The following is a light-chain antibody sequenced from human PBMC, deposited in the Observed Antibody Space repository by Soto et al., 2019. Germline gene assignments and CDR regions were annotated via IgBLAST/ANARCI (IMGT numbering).Light chain of an antibody. CDR3: CSSVGSPNWV. CDR1: SSDVGSCNC. CDR2: EVN. V-gene: IGLV2-23*02. J-gene: IGLJ3*02. Sequence: QSALTQPASVSGSPGQAITLSCTGTSSDVGSCNCVSWYQQHPGKAPTRMIYEVNKRPSGISNRFSGSKSGNTASLTISGLQAEDEADYYCCSSVGSPNWVFGGGTKLTVL.